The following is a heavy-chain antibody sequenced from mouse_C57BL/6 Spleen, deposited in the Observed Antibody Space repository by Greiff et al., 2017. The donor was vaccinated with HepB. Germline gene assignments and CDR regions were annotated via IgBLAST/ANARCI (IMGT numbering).Heavy chain of an antibody. CDR3: ARLYSNNWYFDV. J-gene: IGHJ1*03. CDR1: GFTFSDYY. D-gene: IGHD2-5*01. Sequence: DVMLVESGGGLVQPGGSLKLSCAASGFTFSDYYMYWVRQTPEKRLEWVAYISNGGGSTYYPDTVKGRFTISRDNAKNTLYLQMSRLKAEDTAMYYCARLYSNNWYFDVWGTGTTVTVSS. V-gene: IGHV5-12*01. CDR2: ISNGGGST.